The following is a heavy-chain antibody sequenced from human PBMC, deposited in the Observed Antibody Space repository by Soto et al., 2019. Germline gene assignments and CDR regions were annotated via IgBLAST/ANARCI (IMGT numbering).Heavy chain of an antibody. J-gene: IGHJ6*03. V-gene: IGHV4-39*01. CDR1: GGSISSSSYY. Sequence: SETLSLTCTVSGGSISSSSYYWGWIRQPPGKGLEWIGSIYYSGSTYYNPSLKSRVTISVDTSKNQFSLKLSSVTAADTAVYYCARHLIDHYGNYMDVWGKGTTVTVSS. CDR3: ARHLIDHYGNYMDV. D-gene: IGHD3-10*01. CDR2: IYYSGST.